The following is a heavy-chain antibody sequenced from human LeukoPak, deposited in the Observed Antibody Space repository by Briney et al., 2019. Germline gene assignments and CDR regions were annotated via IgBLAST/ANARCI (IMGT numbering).Heavy chain of an antibody. D-gene: IGHD2-21*02. Sequence: GGSLRLSCAASGFTFSSYAISCVRQAPGKGLEWVSSIGPPSETYYAESVKGRFTIARDNSKDTVFLQLSGLRVEDTAVYYCVRDWRNGANCARDCLESWGQGTLVIVSA. V-gene: IGHV3-23*01. J-gene: IGHJ4*02. CDR2: SIGPPSET. CDR1: GFTFSSYA. CDR3: VRDWRNGANCARDCLES.